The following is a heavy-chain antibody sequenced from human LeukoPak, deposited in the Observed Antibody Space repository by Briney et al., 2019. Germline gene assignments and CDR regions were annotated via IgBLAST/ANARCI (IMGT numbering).Heavy chain of an antibody. V-gene: IGHV3-23*01. D-gene: IGHD6-19*01. CDR2: ISSNGDST. J-gene: IGHJ4*02. Sequence: GGSLRLSCAASGFTFSTYGMSWVRQAPGKGLEWVSRISSNGDSTNYADSVKGRFTISRDNSKNTLYLQMNSLRAEDTAVYYCAKVGIEQWLIQGQFFDYWGQGTLVTVPS. CDR3: AKVGIEQWLIQGQFFDY. CDR1: GFTFSTYG.